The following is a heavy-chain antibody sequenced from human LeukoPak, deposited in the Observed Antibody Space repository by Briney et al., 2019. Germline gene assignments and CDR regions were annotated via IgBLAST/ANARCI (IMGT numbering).Heavy chain of an antibody. CDR2: ISSNGGST. V-gene: IGHV3-64*01. J-gene: IGHJ6*03. D-gene: IGHD2-15*01. Sequence: GGSLRLSCAASGFTFSSNAMHRVRQAPGKGLEYVSAISSNGGSTYYANSVKGRFTISRDNSKNTLYLQMGSLRAEDTAVYYCARMGGYCSGGTCYSPYSYYMDVWGKGTTVTVSS. CDR3: ARMGGYCSGGTCYSPYSYYMDV. CDR1: GFTFSSNA.